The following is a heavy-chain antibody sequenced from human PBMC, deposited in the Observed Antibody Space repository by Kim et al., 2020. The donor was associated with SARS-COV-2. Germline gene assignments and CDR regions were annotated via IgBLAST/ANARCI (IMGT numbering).Heavy chain of an antibody. Sequence: SETLSLTCTVSGGSISSSSYYWGWIRQPPGKGLEWIGSIYYSGSTYYNPSLKSRVTISVDTSKNQFSLKLSSVTAADTAVYYCARHDHFDWSFDYWGQGTLVTVSS. CDR1: GGSISSSSYY. CDR3: ARHDHFDWSFDY. CDR2: IYYSGST. D-gene: IGHD3-9*01. J-gene: IGHJ4*02. V-gene: IGHV4-39*01.